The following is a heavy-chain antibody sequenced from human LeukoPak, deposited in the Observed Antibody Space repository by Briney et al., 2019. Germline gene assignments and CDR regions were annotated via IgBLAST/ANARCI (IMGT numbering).Heavy chain of an antibody. Sequence: SETLSLTCTVSGGSISSYYWSWIRQPPGKGLEWIGYIYYSGSTNYNPSLKSRVTISVDTSKNQFSLKLSSVTAADTAVYYCARGEMYYYDSSGFIRPYYYGMDVWGQGTTVTVPS. J-gene: IGHJ6*02. CDR2: IYYSGST. CDR1: GGSISSYY. V-gene: IGHV4-59*08. D-gene: IGHD3-22*01. CDR3: ARGEMYYYDSSGFIRPYYYGMDV.